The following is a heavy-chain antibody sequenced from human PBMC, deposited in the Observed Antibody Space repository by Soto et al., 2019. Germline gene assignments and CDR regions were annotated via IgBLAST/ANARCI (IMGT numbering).Heavy chain of an antibody. D-gene: IGHD2-2*01. CDR2: IIPIFGTA. CDR1: GGTFSSYA. Sequence: GASVKVSCKASGGTFSSYAISWVRQAPGQGLEWMGGIIPIFGTANYAQKFQGRVTITADKSTSTAYMELSSLRSEDTAVYYCARALVVPAASPSYYYGKDVWGQGTTVTVSS. J-gene: IGHJ6*02. CDR3: ARALVVPAASPSYYYGKDV. V-gene: IGHV1-69*06.